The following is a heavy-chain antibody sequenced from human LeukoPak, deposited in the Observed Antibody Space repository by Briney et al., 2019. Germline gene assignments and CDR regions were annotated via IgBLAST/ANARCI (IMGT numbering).Heavy chain of an antibody. J-gene: IGHJ4*02. CDR1: GFTFDDYG. Sequence: PGGSLRLSCAASGFTFDDYGMSWVRQAPGKGLEWVSAIGTSGANRYHADSVKGRFTISRDNSKNTLDLQMNSLRAEDTAVYYCAKGTSIVLKYYCDYWGQGTLVTVSS. CDR2: IGTSGANR. CDR3: AKGTSIVLKYYCDY. V-gene: IGHV3-23*01. D-gene: IGHD2-8*01.